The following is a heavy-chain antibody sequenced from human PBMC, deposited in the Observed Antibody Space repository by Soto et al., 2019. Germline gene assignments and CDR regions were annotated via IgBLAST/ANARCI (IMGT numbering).Heavy chain of an antibody. CDR1: EGTFNSYA. CDR2: IIPYYNTL. V-gene: IGHV1-69*01. J-gene: IGHJ4*02. D-gene: IGHD6-13*01. CDR3: ASGASRWYPYFFDS. Sequence: QAQVVQSGAEVRKPGSSVKLSCKASEGTFNSYAIAWVRQAPGQGLEWMGGIIPYYNTLNYAQKFQDRVTITADDSTITVYMELSSLRSDDTAVYFWASGASRWYPYFFDSWAQGTLVTFSS.